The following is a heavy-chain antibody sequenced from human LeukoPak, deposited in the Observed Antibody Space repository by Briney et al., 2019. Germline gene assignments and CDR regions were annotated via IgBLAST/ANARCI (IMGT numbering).Heavy chain of an antibody. J-gene: IGHJ6*03. CDR1: GYTFSSGYY. V-gene: IGHV4-38-2*01. Sequence: PSETLSLSCAVSGYTFSSGYYWGWLRQPPGKGLEGIGINYHSGSTYYNPSLKSRVTISVDTSKNQFSLKLSSVTAADTAVYYCARGQGHYYDSSGYYYYYMDVWGKGTTVTVSS. D-gene: IGHD3-22*01. CDR2: NYHSGST. CDR3: ARGQGHYYDSSGYYYYYMDV.